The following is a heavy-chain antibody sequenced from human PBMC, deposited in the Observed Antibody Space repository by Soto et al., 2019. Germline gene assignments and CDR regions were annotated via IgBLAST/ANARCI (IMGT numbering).Heavy chain of an antibody. V-gene: IGHV3-13*01. J-gene: IGHJ4*02. CDR3: ARGFSLGVRGVLPGDY. Sequence: PGGSLRLSCAASGFTFSSYDMHWVRQATGKGLEWVSAIGTAGDTYYPGSVKGRFTISRENAKNSLYLQMNSLRAEDTAVYYCARGFSLGVRGVLPGDYWGQGTLVTVSS. D-gene: IGHD3-10*01. CDR1: GFTFSSYD. CDR2: IGTAGDT.